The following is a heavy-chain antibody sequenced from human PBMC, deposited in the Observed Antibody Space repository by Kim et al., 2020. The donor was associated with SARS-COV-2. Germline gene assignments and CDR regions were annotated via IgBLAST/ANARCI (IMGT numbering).Heavy chain of an antibody. Sequence: LETLSLTCTVSGGSISSGSYFWGWIRQTPGKGLEYLGSIFSGGSAYYNPSLKSRVTISIDTSKNQFSLNLRSVTAADTGIYYCARRVIVVAETDYFDYWGQGTLVTVSS. D-gene: IGHD3-22*01. V-gene: IGHV4-39*01. CDR1: GGSISSGSYF. J-gene: IGHJ4*02. CDR2: IFSGGSA. CDR3: ARRVIVVAETDYFDY.